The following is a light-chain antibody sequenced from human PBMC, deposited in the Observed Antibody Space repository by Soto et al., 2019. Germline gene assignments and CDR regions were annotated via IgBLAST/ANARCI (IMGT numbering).Light chain of an antibody. V-gene: IGLV2-14*01. CDR3: NSNASSYGLL. CDR2: EVT. CDR1: NSDIGAYNY. Sequence: QSVLTQPASVSGSPGQSITISCSGTNSDIGAYNYVSWYQHHPGKAPKLLIFEVTNRPSGVSSRFSGSKSGNTASLTVSGLQAEDDADYYCNSNASSYGLLFGGATTVTV. J-gene: IGLJ3*02.